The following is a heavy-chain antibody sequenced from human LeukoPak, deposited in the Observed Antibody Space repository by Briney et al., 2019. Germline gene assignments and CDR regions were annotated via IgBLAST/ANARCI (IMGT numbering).Heavy chain of an antibody. V-gene: IGHV1-18*01. CDR2: IGPYNCNT. CDR3: ARDRDFAFYPGIGQEGYFDP. Sequence: GASVNVSCKASVYMFHTHGIILVRQAPAKGLDWMGWIGPYNCNTIYARSLRGRVTLTTDTSTSTAYMELSSLRSDDTAVYYRARDRDFAFYPGIGQEGYFDPWGEGTLVTVSS. CDR1: VYMFHTHG. J-gene: IGHJ5*02. D-gene: IGHD2-15*01.